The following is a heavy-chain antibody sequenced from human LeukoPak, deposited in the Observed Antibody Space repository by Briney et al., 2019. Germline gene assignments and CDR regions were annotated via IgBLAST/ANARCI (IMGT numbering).Heavy chain of an antibody. CDR2: IIPIFGTA. V-gene: IGHV1-69*06. D-gene: IGHD3-9*01. J-gene: IGHJ4*02. CDR1: GGTFSSYA. CDR3: ARSYYDILTGYLSPYYFDY. Sequence: SVTVSCKPSGGTFSSYAISWVRQAPGQGLEWMGGIIPIFGTANYAQKFQGRVTITADKSTRTAYMELSSLRSEDTAVYYCARSYYDILTGYLSPYYFDYWGQGTLVTVSS.